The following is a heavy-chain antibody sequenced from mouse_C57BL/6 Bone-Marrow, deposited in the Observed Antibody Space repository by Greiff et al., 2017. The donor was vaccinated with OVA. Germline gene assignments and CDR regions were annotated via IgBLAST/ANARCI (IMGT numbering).Heavy chain of an antibody. CDR2: IYPGSGNT. CDR3: AYYYYGSSPYYAMDY. D-gene: IGHD1-1*01. V-gene: IGHV1-76*01. J-gene: IGHJ4*01. CDR1: GYTFTDYY. Sequence: VQLQQSGAELVRPGASVKLSCKASGYTFTDYYINWVKQRPGQGLEWIARIYPGSGNTYYNEKFKGKATLTAEKSSSTAYMQLSSLTSEDSAVYFCAYYYYGSSPYYAMDYWGQGTSVTVSS.